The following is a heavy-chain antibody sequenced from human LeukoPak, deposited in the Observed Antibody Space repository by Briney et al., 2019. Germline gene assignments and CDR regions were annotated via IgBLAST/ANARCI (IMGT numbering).Heavy chain of an antibody. V-gene: IGHV3-33*01. CDR2: IWYDGSDK. J-gene: IGHJ4*02. Sequence: GGSLRLSCAASGFTFSSYGMHWVRQAPGKGLEWVAVIWYDGSDKYYADSVKGLFTISRDNSNNTLHLQMNSLRAEDTAVYYCGRAMEVYQLLPDYWGQGTLVTVSS. D-gene: IGHD2-2*01. CDR3: GRAMEVYQLLPDY. CDR1: GFTFSSYG.